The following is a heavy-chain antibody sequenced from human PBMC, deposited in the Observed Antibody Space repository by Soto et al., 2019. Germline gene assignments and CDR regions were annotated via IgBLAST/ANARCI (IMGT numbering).Heavy chain of an antibody. V-gene: IGHV3-48*02. CDR2: INSDSDNI. Sequence: GGSLRLSCAASGWTFGTYSMNWVRQAPGKGLEWIAYINSDSDNIMYADSVKGRFTISRDNAKNSLFLQMNSLTDEDTAVYYCARLYYDYVWGQGTTVTVSS. CDR1: GWTFGTYS. CDR3: ARLYYDYV. J-gene: IGHJ6*02. D-gene: IGHD3-3*01.